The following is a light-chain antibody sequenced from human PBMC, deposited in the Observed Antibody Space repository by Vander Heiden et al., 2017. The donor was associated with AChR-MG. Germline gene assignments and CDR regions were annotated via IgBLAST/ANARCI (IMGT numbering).Light chain of an antibody. CDR3: QQSDDIPQT. J-gene: IGKJ4*01. V-gene: IGKV1-39*01. CDR1: PNIKNL. Sequence: DIQMTQSPPSLSASVGDTVTITCRASPNIKNLVKWYQQKPGKAPKRLSHGVPPRFSGSESGTDFNLTISSLQPEDFATYYCQQSDDIPQTFGGGTKVEIK.